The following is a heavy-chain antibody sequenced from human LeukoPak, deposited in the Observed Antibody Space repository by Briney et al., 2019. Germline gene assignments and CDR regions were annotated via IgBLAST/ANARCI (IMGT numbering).Heavy chain of an antibody. J-gene: IGHJ4*02. Sequence: GGSLRLSCAASGFTFSSYIMNGVRQAPGKGLEWVSSISTSSSSTYYADSVKGRFTISRDNAKNSLYMQMNSLRAEDTAVYYCARAPVIPCQKGCFDYWRQGTLVTVSS. CDR1: GFTFSSYI. V-gene: IGHV3-21*01. D-gene: IGHD3-16*02. CDR2: ISTSSSST. CDR3: ARAPVIPCQKGCFDY.